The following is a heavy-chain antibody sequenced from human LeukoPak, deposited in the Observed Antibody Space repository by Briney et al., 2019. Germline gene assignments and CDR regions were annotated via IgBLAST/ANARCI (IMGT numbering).Heavy chain of an antibody. CDR3: ARVSESGSYNDY. V-gene: IGHV3-72*01. CDR2: ARNKANSHTT. J-gene: IGHJ4*03. D-gene: IGHD1-1*01. CDR1: GFTFSDHY. Sequence: GGSLRLSCAASGFTFSDHYMDWVRQAPGKGLEWVGRARNKANSHTTEYAASVKGRFTISRDDSQNSMYLQMNSLKTEDTAVYYCARVSESGSYNDYWGQGTLVTVSS.